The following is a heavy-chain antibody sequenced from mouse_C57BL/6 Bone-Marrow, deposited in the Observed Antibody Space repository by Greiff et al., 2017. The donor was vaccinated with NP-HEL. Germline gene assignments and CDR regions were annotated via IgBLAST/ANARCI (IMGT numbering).Heavy chain of an antibody. CDR1: GYSFTDYN. CDR3: ARGYYGTSAWFAY. CDR2: INPNYGTT. J-gene: IGHJ3*01. V-gene: IGHV1-39*01. Sequence: VHVKQSGPELVKPGASVKISCKASGYSFTDYNMNWVKQSNGKSLEWIGVINPNYGTTSYNQKFKGKATLTVDQSSSTAYMQLNSLTSEDSAVYYCARGYYGTSAWFAYWGQGTLVTVSA. D-gene: IGHD1-1*01.